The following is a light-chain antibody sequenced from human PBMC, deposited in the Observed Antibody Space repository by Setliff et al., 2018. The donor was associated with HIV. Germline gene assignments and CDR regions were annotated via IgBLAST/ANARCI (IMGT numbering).Light chain of an antibody. Sequence: QSALTQPASVSGSPGQSITISCTGTSRDVGGYNYVSWYQQHPGKAPKLIIYEVRNRPSGVSNRFSGSKSGNTASLTISGLQTDDEAGYYCSSYAITNTLPFGTGTKVTVL. J-gene: IGLJ1*01. CDR1: SRDVGGYNY. CDR2: EVR. V-gene: IGLV2-14*01. CDR3: SSYAITNTLP.